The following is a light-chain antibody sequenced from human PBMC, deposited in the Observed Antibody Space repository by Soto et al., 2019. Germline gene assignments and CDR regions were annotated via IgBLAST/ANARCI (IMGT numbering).Light chain of an antibody. J-gene: IGLJ2*01. CDR1: SSDVGGYNY. V-gene: IGLV2-8*01. CDR2: EVS. CDR3: SSYAGFNNFVV. Sequence: QSVLTQPPSASGSPGQSVTISCTGTSSDVGGYNYVSWYQHHPGKAPKLMIYEVSKRPSGVPDRFSGSKSGNTASLTVSGLQAEDEADYHCSSYAGFNNFVVFGGGTQLTVL.